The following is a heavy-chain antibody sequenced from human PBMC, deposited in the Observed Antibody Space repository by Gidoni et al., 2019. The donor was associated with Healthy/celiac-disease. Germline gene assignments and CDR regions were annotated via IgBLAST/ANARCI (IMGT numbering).Heavy chain of an antibody. D-gene: IGHD5-18*01. CDR3: ARAGVDTAMDRFDY. Sequence: QVQLVQSGAEVQKPGASVKVSCKASGYTFTGYYMHWVRQAPGQGLEWMGWINPNSGGTNYAQKFQGWVTMTRDTSISTAYMERSRLRSDDTAVYYCARAGVDTAMDRFDYWGQGTLVTVSS. CDR1: GYTFTGYY. V-gene: IGHV1-2*04. J-gene: IGHJ4*02. CDR2: INPNSGGT.